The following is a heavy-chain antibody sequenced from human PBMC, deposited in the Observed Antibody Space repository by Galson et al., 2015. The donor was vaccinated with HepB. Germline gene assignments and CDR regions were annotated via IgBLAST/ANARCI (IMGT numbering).Heavy chain of an antibody. CDR2: MNPRSDYT. CDR3: VRGLDPDY. V-gene: IGHV1-8*01. Sequence: SVKVSCKASGYTFSGYDMMWVRQATGQGLEWMGWMNPRSDYTGYAEKSQGRVIMTGDSSISTAYMELTSLTLEDTGVYYCVRGLDPDYWGQGTLVTVSS. J-gene: IGHJ4*02. CDR1: GYTFSGYD.